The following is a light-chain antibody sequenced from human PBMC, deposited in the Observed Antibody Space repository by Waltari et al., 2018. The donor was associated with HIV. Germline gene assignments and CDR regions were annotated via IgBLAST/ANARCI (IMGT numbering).Light chain of an antibody. CDR3: QQYGSSPLT. Sequence: GTLSCRASQSVSSSYLAWYQQKPGQAPRLLIYGASSRATGIPDRFSGSGSGTDFTLTISRLEPEDVAVYYCQQYGSSPLTFGQGTKVEIK. CDR2: GAS. CDR1: QSVSSSY. V-gene: IGKV3-20*01. J-gene: IGKJ1*01.